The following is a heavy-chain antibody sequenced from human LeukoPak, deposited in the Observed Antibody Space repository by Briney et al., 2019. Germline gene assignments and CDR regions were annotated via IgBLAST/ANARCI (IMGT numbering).Heavy chain of an antibody. J-gene: IGHJ4*02. CDR1: EFTVSSNY. CDR2: IYSDGSA. Sequence: GGSLRPSCAASEFTVSSNYMSWVRQAPGKGLEWVSVIYSDGSAYYADSVKGRFTISRHNSKNTLYLQMNSLRAEDTAVYYCASGGYSPDAYWGQGTLVTVSS. D-gene: IGHD6-25*01. V-gene: IGHV3-53*04. CDR3: ASGGYSPDAY.